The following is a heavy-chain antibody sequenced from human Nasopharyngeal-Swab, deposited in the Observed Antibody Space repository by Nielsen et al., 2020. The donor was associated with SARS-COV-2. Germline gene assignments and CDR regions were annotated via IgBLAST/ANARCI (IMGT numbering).Heavy chain of an antibody. CDR2: ISWNSGSI. D-gene: IGHD6-6*01. V-gene: IGHV3-9*01. CDR1: GFTFDDYA. J-gene: IGHJ6*02. CDR3: AKDHDGSSSGYYYYYGMDV. Sequence: GGSLRLSCAASGFTFDDYAMHWVRQAPGKGLEWVSGISWNSGSIGYADSVKGRFTISRDNAKNSLYLQMNSLRAEDTALYYCAKDHDGSSSGYYYYYGMDVWGQGTTVTVSS.